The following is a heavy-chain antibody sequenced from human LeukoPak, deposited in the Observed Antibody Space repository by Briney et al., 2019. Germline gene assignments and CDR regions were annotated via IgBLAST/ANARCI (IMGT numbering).Heavy chain of an antibody. Sequence: GGSLRLSCTPSGFTFGDYALNWVRQAPGKGLEWVSSISSSSSYIYYADSVKGRFTISRDNAKNSLYLQMNSLRAEDTAVYYCARFSSITMVRGVTLGYDYWGQGTLVTVSS. D-gene: IGHD3-10*01. CDR3: ARFSSITMVRGVTLGYDY. V-gene: IGHV3-21*01. CDR2: ISSSSSYI. J-gene: IGHJ4*02. CDR1: GFTFGDYA.